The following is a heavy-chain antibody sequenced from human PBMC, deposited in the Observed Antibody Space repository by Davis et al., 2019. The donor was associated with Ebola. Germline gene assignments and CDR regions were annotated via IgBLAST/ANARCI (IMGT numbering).Heavy chain of an antibody. Sequence: PSETLSLTCTVSGGSVSSGSYYWSWIRQHPGKGLEWIGYIYYSGSTNYNPSLKSRVTISVDTSKNQFSLKLSSVTAADTAVYYCARGRGCSSSSCQTNWFAPWGQGTLVTVSS. CDR1: GGSVSSGSYY. CDR3: ARGRGCSSSSCQTNWFAP. V-gene: IGHV4-61*01. CDR2: IYYSGST. J-gene: IGHJ5*02. D-gene: IGHD2-2*01.